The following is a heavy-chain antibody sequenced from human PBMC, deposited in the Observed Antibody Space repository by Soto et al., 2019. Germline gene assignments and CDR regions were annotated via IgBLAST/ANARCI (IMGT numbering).Heavy chain of an antibody. Sequence: GGSLRLSCAASGFTFSSYAMSWVRQAPGKGLEWVSAISGSGGSTYYADSVKGRFTISRDNSKNTLYLQMNSLRAEDTAVYYCAKARCGSYPQADAFDIWGQGTMVTVSS. D-gene: IGHD3-16*02. CDR3: AKARCGSYPQADAFDI. V-gene: IGHV3-23*01. J-gene: IGHJ3*02. CDR1: GFTFSSYA. CDR2: ISGSGGST.